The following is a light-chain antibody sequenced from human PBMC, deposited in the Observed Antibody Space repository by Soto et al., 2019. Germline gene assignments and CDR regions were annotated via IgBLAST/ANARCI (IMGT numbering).Light chain of an antibody. CDR2: IAS. J-gene: IGKJ1*01. CDR1: QSISFN. CDR3: QQHSHWPPWT. Sequence: EIVMTQSPAALSVSPGERVTLSCRASQSISFNLAWYQQKPGQAPRLLIYIASTRAAGIPARFSGSGSGTEFTLTISSLEPEDFAVYYCQQHSHWPPWTFGQGTKVDIK. V-gene: IGKV3-15*01.